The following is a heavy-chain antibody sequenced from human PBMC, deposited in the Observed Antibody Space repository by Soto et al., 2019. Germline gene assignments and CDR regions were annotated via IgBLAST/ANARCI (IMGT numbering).Heavy chain of an antibody. CDR1: GFTFSSYG. V-gene: IGHV3-30*18. CDR3: AKDGEYDYSNYDLDY. D-gene: IGHD4-4*01. CDR2: ISYDGSNK. J-gene: IGHJ4*02. Sequence: QVQLVESGGGVVQPGRSLRLSCAASGFTFSSYGMHWVRQAPGKGLEWVAVISYDGSNKYYADSVKGRFTISRDNSKNTLYLQMNSLRAEDTAVYYWAKDGEYDYSNYDLDYWGQGTLVTVSS.